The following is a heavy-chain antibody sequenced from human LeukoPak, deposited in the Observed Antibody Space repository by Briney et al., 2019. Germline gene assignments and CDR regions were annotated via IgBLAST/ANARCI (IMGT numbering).Heavy chain of an antibody. J-gene: IGHJ4*02. CDR2: ISSSGGTI. CDR1: GFTFSSYE. D-gene: IGHD2-21*01. V-gene: IGHV3-48*03. Sequence: GGSLRLSCAASGFTFSSYEMNWVRQAPGKGLEWVSYISSSGGTIYYADSVKGRFTISRDNAKNSLYLEMNSLGADDTAVYYCARGFKGYSGYWGQGTLVTVSS. CDR3: ARGFKGYSGY.